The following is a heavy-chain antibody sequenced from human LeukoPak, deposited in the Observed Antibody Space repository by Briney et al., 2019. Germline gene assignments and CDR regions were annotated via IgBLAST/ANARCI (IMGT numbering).Heavy chain of an antibody. Sequence: GGSLRLSCAASGFTFSSYAMSWVRQAPGKGLEWVSAISGSGGSTYYADSVKGRFTISRDNSKNTLYLQMNSLRAEDTAVYYCAKDFGSGGSCYSLCGSYWGQGTLVTVSS. V-gene: IGHV3-23*01. J-gene: IGHJ4*02. CDR3: AKDFGSGGSCYSLCGSY. CDR1: GFTFSSYA. D-gene: IGHD2-15*01. CDR2: ISGSGGST.